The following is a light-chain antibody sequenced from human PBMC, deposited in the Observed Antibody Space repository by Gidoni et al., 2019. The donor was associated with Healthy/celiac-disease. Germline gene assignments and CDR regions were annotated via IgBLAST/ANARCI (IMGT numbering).Light chain of an antibody. V-gene: IGKV1-5*03. J-gene: IGKJ4*01. Sequence: DIQMTQSPSTLSASVGDSVTITCRASQSISSWLAWYQQKPGKAPKLLIYKASSLESGVPSRFSGSGSGTEFTLTISSLQPDDFATYYCQQYNSQLTFGGGTKVEIK. CDR3: QQYNSQLT. CDR1: QSISSW. CDR2: KAS.